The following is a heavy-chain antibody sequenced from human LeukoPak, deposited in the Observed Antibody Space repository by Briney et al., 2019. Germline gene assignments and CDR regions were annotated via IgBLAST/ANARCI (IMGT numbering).Heavy chain of an antibody. J-gene: IGHJ4*02. Sequence: GGSLRLSCAASGFTFSSYSMNWVRQAPGKGLEWVSSISSSSSYIYYADSVKGRFTISRDNSKNTLYLQMNSLRAEDTAVYYCAKTFLPYSSGYHFDYWGQGTLVTVSS. V-gene: IGHV3-21*06. CDR1: GFTFSSYS. CDR3: AKTFLPYSSGYHFDY. CDR2: ISSSSSYI. D-gene: IGHD3-22*01.